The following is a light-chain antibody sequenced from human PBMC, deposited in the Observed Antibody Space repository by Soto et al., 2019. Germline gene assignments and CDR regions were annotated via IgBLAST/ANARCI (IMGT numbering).Light chain of an antibody. V-gene: IGKV2-28*01. Sequence: DIVMTQSPLSLPVTPGEPASISCRSSQSLLQSNGYNYLDWYLQKPGQSPQLLIYLGSNRASGVPDRFSGSGSGTDFTLKSSRVEAEDVGVYFCMQALQTITFGQGTRLEIK. CDR3: MQALQTIT. CDR2: LGS. CDR1: QSLLQSNGYNY. J-gene: IGKJ5*01.